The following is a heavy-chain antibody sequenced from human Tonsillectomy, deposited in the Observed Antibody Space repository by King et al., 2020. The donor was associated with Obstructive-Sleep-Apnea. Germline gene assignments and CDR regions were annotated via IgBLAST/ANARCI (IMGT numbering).Heavy chain of an antibody. V-gene: IGHV3-48*01. D-gene: IGHD6-19*01. CDR1: GFTFSSFS. J-gene: IGHJ4*02. CDR2: ISSSSSTL. CDR3: ARKGVAVAGSDY. Sequence: VQLVESGGGLVQPGGSLRLSCASSGFTFSSFSMNWVRQAPGKGLEWVSYISSSSSTLYYADSVKGRFTISRDNAKNSLYLQMNSLRAEDTAVYYCARKGVAVAGSDYWGQGTLVTVSS.